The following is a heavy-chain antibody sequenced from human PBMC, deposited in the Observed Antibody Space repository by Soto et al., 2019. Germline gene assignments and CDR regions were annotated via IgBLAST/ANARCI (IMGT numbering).Heavy chain of an antibody. CDR1: GFTFRTYY. D-gene: IGHD6-6*01. Sequence: EVALVESGGGLVQPGGSLTLSCAASGFTFRTYYMIWVRQAPGKGLEWVSSISAGSSNIYYAPSVKGRFTISRDNAKNSLYLQINSLRAEDTAVYYCARQYPSSSRHFDHWGQGTLVTVSS. V-gene: IGHV3-21*01. CDR2: ISAGSSNI. CDR3: ARQYPSSSRHFDH. J-gene: IGHJ4*02.